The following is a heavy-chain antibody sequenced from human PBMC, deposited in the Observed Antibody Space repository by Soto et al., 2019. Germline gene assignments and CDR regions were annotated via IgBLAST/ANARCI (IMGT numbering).Heavy chain of an antibody. CDR3: ARGGYYYTPHAFDI. V-gene: IGHV3-23*01. Sequence: GGSLTLSCAASGFPFSSYVMSWVRQAPGKGLEWVSAISGSGGSTYYADSVKGRFTISRDNSKNTLYLQMNSLRAEDTAVYYCARGGYYYTPHAFDIWGQGTMVTVS. CDR1: GFPFSSYV. CDR2: ISGSGGST. D-gene: IGHD3-22*01. J-gene: IGHJ3*02.